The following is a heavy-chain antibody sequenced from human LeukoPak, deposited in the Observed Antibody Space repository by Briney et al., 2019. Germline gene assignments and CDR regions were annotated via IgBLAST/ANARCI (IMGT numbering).Heavy chain of an antibody. CDR3: ARDLLKPTSSWYYYYGMDV. V-gene: IGHV1-69*04. CDR2: IIPILGIA. J-gene: IGHJ6*02. CDR1: GYTFTGYY. D-gene: IGHD6-13*01. Sequence: GASVKVSCKASGYTFTGYYMHWVRQAPGQGLEWMGRIIPILGIANYAQKFQGRVTITADKSTSTAYMELSSLRSEDTAVYYCARDLLKPTSSWYYYYGMDVWGQGTTVTVSS.